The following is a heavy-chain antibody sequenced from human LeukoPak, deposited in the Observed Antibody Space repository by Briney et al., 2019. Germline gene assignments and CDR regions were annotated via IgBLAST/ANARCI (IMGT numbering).Heavy chain of an antibody. J-gene: IGHJ5*02. D-gene: IGHD3-22*01. CDR1: GGSISSSSYY. CDR3: ARGRAGGKPHSDFYYVRRGGWFDP. CDR2: IYYSGST. V-gene: IGHV4-39*07. Sequence: SETLSLTCTVSGGSISSSSYYWGWIRQPPGKGLEWIGSIYYSGSTYYNPSLKSRVTISVDTSKNQFSLKLSSVTAADTAVYYCARGRAGGKPHSDFYYVRRGGWFDPWGQGTLVTVSS.